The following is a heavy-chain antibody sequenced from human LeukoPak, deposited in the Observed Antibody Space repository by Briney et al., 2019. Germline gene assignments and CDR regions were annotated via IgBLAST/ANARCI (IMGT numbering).Heavy chain of an antibody. D-gene: IGHD5-18*01. CDR1: GGSISSGSYY. Sequence: SETLSLTCTVSGGSISSGSYYWSWIRQPAGKGLEWIGRIYTSGSTNYNPSLQSRVTISVDTSKNQFSLRLSYVTAADTAVYYCAREVEGYSYGSLVRYYYYMDVWGKGTTVTVSS. CDR3: AREVEGYSYGSLVRYYYYMDV. CDR2: IYTSGST. V-gene: IGHV4-61*02. J-gene: IGHJ6*03.